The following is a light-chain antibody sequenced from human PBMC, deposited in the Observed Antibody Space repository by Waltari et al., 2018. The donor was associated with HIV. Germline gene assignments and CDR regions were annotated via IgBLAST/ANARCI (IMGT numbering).Light chain of an antibody. V-gene: IGKV3-15*01. CDR2: GAS. CDR3: QQYDVWPLT. CDR1: QTVGLN. J-gene: IGKJ4*01. Sequence: DILLTQSLSTLSVSPGVGGTLSCRVSQTVGLNLAWYQQRPGQPPKLLVYGASIRASGVSSRFSGSGSGTEFTLTITSVRSEDFAMYFCQQYDVWPLTFGGGTNVDLK.